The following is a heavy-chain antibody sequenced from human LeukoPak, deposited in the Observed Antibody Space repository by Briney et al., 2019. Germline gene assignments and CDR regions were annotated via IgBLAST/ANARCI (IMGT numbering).Heavy chain of an antibody. CDR3: ARSGHLGPDY. D-gene: IGHD3-10*01. CDR1: GFTFRMYA. Sequence: PGGSLRLSCAASGFTFRMYAMTWVRQAPGKGLEWVSAISGGVGSTYYADSVKGRFTISRDNAKNSLYLQMNSLRAEDTAVYYCARSGHLGPDYWGQGILVTVSS. CDR2: ISGGVGST. J-gene: IGHJ4*02. V-gene: IGHV3-23*01.